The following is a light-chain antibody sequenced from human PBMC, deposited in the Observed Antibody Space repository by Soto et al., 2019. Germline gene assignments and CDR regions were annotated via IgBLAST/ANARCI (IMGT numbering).Light chain of an antibody. CDR1: SSNIGSNT. CDR2: TDD. Sequence: HSLLTQPPLASFTPGPRVTISGSGSSSNIGSNTVNWYQHLPGTAPKLLIFTDDQRPSGVPDRFSGSKSGTSASLAIGGLQSQDEADYYCAAWDDSLSSYVFGPGTKVTLL. V-gene: IGLV1-44*01. CDR3: AAWDDSLSSYV. J-gene: IGLJ1*01.